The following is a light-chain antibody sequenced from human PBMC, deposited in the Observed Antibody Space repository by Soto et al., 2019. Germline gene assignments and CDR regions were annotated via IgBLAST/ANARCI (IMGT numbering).Light chain of an antibody. CDR3: QQYDNLPLT. J-gene: IGKJ4*01. CDR2: DAS. CDR1: QDISNY. V-gene: IGKV1-33*01. Sequence: IQLTQSPSSLSASVGDRVTITCQASQDISNYLNWYQQKPGKAPKLLIYDASNLETGVPSRFSGSGSGTDFTFTISSLQPEDIATYYCQQYDNLPLTFGGGTKL.